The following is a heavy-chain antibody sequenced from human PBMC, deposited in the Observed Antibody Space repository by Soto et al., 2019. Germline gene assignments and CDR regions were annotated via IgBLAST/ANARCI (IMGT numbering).Heavy chain of an antibody. CDR2: ICNSGPT. D-gene: IGHD3-3*01. CDR3: AVGGWIIQATRPLADV. V-gene: IGHV4-59*03. J-gene: IGHJ6*03. Sequence: PSLTLCPTCTVSGGNIRGYCWRWIRQPPGEGLEWIGCICNSGPTTYNPSLKSRVAISLDPQKNQFSLQLSSVTVADTAFYFGAVGGWIIQATRPLADVWRKGPTDPV. CDR1: GGNIRGYC.